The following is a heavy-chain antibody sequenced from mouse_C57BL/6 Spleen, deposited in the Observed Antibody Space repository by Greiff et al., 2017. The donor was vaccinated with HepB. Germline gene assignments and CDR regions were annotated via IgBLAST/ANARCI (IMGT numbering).Heavy chain of an antibody. D-gene: IGHD2-5*01. Sequence: VQLKQSGPGMVKPSQSLSLTCTVTGYSITSGYDWHWIRHFPGNKLEWMGYISYSGSTNYNPSLKSRISITHDTSKNHFFLKLNSVTTEDTATYYCARGGSNYAGAWFAYWGQGTLVTVSA. J-gene: IGHJ3*01. CDR3: ARGGSNYAGAWFAY. CDR2: ISYSGST. V-gene: IGHV3-1*01. CDR1: GYSITSGYD.